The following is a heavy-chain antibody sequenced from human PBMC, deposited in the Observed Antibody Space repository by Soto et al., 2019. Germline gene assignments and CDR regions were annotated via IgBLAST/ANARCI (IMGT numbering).Heavy chain of an antibody. CDR3: ARGGGAARPWTLLGYYYYMDV. D-gene: IGHD6-6*01. J-gene: IGHJ6*03. CDR1: GGSISSGGYY. V-gene: IGHV4-31*03. Sequence: QVPLQESGPGLVKPSQTLSLTCTVSGGSISSGGYYWSWIRQHPGKGLEWIGYIYYSGSTYYNPSLKSRVTISVDTSKNQFSLKLSSVTAADTAVYYCARGGGAARPWTLLGYYYYMDVWGKGTTVTVSS. CDR2: IYYSGST.